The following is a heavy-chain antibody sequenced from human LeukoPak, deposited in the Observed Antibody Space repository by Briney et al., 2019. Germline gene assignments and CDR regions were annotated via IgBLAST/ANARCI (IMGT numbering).Heavy chain of an antibody. Sequence: ASVKVSCKASGGTFSSYAISWVRQAPGQGLEWMGGIIPIFGTANYAQKFQGRVTITADESTSTAYMELSSLRSEDTAVYYCARAAGCRDGYNCAFDIGGQGTMVTVSS. V-gene: IGHV1-69*13. CDR2: IIPIFGTA. CDR3: ARAAGCRDGYNCAFDI. J-gene: IGHJ3*02. D-gene: IGHD5-24*01. CDR1: GGTFSSYA.